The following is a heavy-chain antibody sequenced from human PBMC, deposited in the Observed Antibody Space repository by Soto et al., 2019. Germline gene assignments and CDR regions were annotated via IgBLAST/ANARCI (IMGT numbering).Heavy chain of an antibody. CDR3: ARDMGGSYTPLDY. CDR1: GFVFSSYS. Sequence: EVQLVESGGGLVQPGGSLRLSCAASGFVFSSYSLTWVRQAPGKGREWVSFISGSTISIFYEDSVKGRFTISRDNAKNSLFLQMNSLRDEDTAVYYCARDMGGSYTPLDYWGQGTLVTVSS. J-gene: IGHJ4*02. D-gene: IGHD1-26*01. CDR2: ISGSTISI. V-gene: IGHV3-48*02.